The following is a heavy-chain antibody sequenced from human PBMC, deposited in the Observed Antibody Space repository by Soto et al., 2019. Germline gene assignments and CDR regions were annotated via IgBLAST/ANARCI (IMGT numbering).Heavy chain of an antibody. CDR2: MGAHSGHT. CDR3: GREGPQLAQEDSYQFTGMDV. V-gene: IGHV1-18*01. D-gene: IGHD1-1*01. J-gene: IGHJ6*02. Sequence: QFQLVQSGAEVKKPGASVKVSCKASGYNFTRFGISWVRQAPGHGLEWMGWMGAHSGHTRQAQKFQGRLTMTTDASMKTAYIALRGLTSDDTALYSWGREGPQLAQEDSYQFTGMDVWGQGTMVIVSS. CDR1: GYNFTRFG.